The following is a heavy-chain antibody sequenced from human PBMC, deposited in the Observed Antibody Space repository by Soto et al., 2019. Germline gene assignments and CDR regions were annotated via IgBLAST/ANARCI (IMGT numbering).Heavy chain of an antibody. CDR2: IYHSGST. CDR3: ARVGGGISGSRSGLFDY. J-gene: IGHJ4*02. CDR1: AGSPSTERY. D-gene: IGHD1-26*01. Sequence: VSAGSPSTERYCSCRRLLEGKGLEWIGEIYHSGSTNYNPSLKSRVTISVDKSKNQFSLKLSSVTAADTAVYYCARVGGGISGSRSGLFDYWGQGTPVTV. V-gene: IGHV4-4*02.